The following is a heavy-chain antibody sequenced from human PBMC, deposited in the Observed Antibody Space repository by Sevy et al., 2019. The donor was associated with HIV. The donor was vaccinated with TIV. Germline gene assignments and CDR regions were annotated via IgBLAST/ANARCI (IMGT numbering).Heavy chain of an antibody. Sequence: GGSLRLSCDASGFTFDMYWMQWVRQAPGKGLEWVANIRQDGNEIYYAASVRGRFTISRDNAKGSLYLQMNNSRVEDTATYYCARRYFDVWGQGTLVTVSS. CDR3: ARRYFDV. J-gene: IGHJ4*02. CDR2: IRQDGNEI. V-gene: IGHV3-7*03. CDR1: GFTFDMYW.